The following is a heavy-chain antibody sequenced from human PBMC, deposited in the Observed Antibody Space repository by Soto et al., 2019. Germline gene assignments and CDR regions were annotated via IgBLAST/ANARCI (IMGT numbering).Heavy chain of an antibody. D-gene: IGHD2-15*01. CDR1: GDSLSGYY. Sequence: AETLSLTCTVSGDSLSGYYLTWIRQPPGRGLAWLCCIYYIGNTNYHPSRLRRVAISVDTSKNQFPRSLNSVTAADTAVYCCARQTVVNTEGPGPLDYWGQGTLVTVSS. CDR3: ARQTVVNTEGPGPLDY. V-gene: IGHV4-59*01. J-gene: IGHJ4*02. CDR2: IYYIGNT.